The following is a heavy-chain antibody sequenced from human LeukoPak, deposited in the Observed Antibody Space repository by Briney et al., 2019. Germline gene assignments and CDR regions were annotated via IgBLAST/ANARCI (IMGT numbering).Heavy chain of an antibody. J-gene: IGHJ4*02. CDR2: MNPNSGNT. CDR1: GSTFTSYD. V-gene: IGHV1-8*01. CDR3: ARVGTISYYDSSDC. D-gene: IGHD3-22*01. Sequence: ASVKVSCSASGSTFTSYDINWVRQSTGQGLEWMGWMNPNSGNTGYAQKFQGRVTMTRNTSISTAYKELSSLRSEDTDVYYCARVGTISYYDSSDCWGQGTMVTVSS.